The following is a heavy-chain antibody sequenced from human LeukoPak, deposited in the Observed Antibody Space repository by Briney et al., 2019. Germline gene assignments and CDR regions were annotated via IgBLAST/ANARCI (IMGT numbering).Heavy chain of an antibody. J-gene: IGHJ6*02. Sequence: GGSLRLSCAASGFSFTIYSMNWVRQAPGEGLEWVSFISDSGRVTYYADSVKSRFTISRDTATNSLYLQMNSLRAEDTAVYYCGRDRRQIYYGVDVWGQGTTVTVSS. CDR2: ISDSGRVT. V-gene: IGHV3-48*01. CDR1: GFSFTIYS. CDR3: GRDRRQIYYGVDV.